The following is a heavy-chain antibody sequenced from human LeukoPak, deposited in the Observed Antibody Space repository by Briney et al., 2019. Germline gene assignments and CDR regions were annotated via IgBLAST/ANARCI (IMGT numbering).Heavy chain of an antibody. CDR1: GFTFRSDW. CDR3: ARRSSGSPPYYFDY. V-gene: IGHV3-7*03. Sequence: GGSLRLSCAASGFTFRSDWMSWVRQSPEKGLEWAANINPDGSATYYVDSVKGRFIISRDNTKNSLYLQMNGLRAEDTAVYYCARRSSGSPPYYFDYWGQGTLVTVSS. D-gene: IGHD1-26*01. CDR2: INPDGSAT. J-gene: IGHJ4*02.